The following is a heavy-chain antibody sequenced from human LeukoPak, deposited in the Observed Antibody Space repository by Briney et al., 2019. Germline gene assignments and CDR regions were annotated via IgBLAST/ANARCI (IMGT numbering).Heavy chain of an antibody. CDR1: GGSISSYY. D-gene: IGHD1-1*01. CDR3: ASSTGPWYYGMDV. V-gene: IGHV4-59*08. J-gene: IGHJ6*02. CDR2: IYYSGST. Sequence: PSETLSLTCTVSGGSISSYYWSWIRQPPGKGLEWIGYIYYSGSTNYNPSLKSRVTISVDTSKNQFSLKLSSVTAADTAAYYCASSTGPWYYGMDVWGQGTTVTVSS.